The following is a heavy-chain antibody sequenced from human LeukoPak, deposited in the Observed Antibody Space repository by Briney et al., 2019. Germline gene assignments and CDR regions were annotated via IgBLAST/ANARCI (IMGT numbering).Heavy chain of an antibody. J-gene: IGHJ3*02. CDR1: GYSFTSYW. CDR2: IYPGDSDT. Sequence: GESLKISCKGSGYSFTSYWIGWVRQMPGKGLEWMGIIYPGDSDTRYSPSFQGQVTISADKSISTAYLQWSCLTASDTAMYYCARHSFDYGRAFDIWGQGTMVTVSS. D-gene: IGHD4-17*01. CDR3: ARHSFDYGRAFDI. V-gene: IGHV5-51*01.